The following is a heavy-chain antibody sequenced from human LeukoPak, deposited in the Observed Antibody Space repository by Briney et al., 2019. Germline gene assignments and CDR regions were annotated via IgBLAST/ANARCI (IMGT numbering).Heavy chain of an antibody. CDR3: ARGISFGHYYGMDV. V-gene: IGHV4-34*01. J-gene: IGHJ6*02. D-gene: IGHD3/OR15-3a*01. CDR1: GGPFSGYY. CDR2: INHSGST. Sequence: PSETLSLTCAVYGGPFSGYYWSWIRQPPGKGLEWIGEINHSGSTNYNPSLKSRVTISVDTSKNQFSLKLSSVTAADTAVYYCARGISFGHYYGMDVWGQGTTVTVSS.